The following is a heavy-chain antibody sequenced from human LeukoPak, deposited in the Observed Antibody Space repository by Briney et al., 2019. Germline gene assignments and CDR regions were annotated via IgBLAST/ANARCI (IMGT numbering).Heavy chain of an antibody. CDR3: ARRETLGYCSSTSCYTGAIPFDPYYYGMDV. J-gene: IGHJ6*02. Sequence: HPGGSLRLSCAASGFTFSSYWMSWVRQAPGKGLEWVANIKQDGSEKYYVDSVKGRFTISRDNAKNSLYLQMNSLRAEDTAVYYCARRETLGYCSSTSCYTGAIPFDPYYYGMDVWGQGTTVTVSS. CDR1: GFTFSSYW. CDR2: IKQDGSEK. V-gene: IGHV3-7*01. D-gene: IGHD2-2*02.